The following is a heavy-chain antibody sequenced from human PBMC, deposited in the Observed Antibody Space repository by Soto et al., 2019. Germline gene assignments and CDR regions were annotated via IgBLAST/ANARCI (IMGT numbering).Heavy chain of an antibody. V-gene: IGHV3-49*03. CDR1: GFTFGDYA. CDR3: TRDYYYYDSSGYYRRGGHDY. CDR2: IRSKAYGGTT. Sequence: HPGGSLRLSCTASGFTFGDYAMSWFRQAPGKGLEWVGFIRSKAYGGTTEYAASVKGRFTISRDDSKSIAYLQMNSLKTEDTAVYYCTRDYYYYDSSGYYRRGGHDYRGQGTLVTVSS. D-gene: IGHD3-22*01. J-gene: IGHJ4*02.